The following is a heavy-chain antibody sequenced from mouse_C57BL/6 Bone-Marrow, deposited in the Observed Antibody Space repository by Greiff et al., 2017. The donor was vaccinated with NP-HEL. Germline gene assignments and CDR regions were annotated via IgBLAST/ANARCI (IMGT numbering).Heavy chain of an antibody. D-gene: IGHD1-1*01. J-gene: IGHJ4*01. CDR2: INPSTGGT. Sequence: EVQLQQSGPELVKPGASVKISCKASGYSFTGYYMNWVKQSPEKSLEWIGEINPSTGGTTYNQKFKAKATLTVDKSSSTAYMQLKSLTSEDSAVYYCARYHYGSSYRYAMDYWGQGTSVTVSS. CDR1: GYSFTGYY. CDR3: ARYHYGSSYRYAMDY. V-gene: IGHV1-42*01.